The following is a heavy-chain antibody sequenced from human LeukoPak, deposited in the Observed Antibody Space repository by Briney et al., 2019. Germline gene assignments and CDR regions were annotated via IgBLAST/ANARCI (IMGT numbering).Heavy chain of an antibody. CDR1: GGSFSDYY. D-gene: IGHD1-1*01. V-gene: IGHV4-34*01. CDR2: INHSGST. J-gene: IGHJ4*02. Sequence: SETLSLTCAVYGGSFSDYYWNWIRQPPGKGLEWIGKINHSGSTNYNPSLKSRVTISVDTSKNQFSLSLYSVTAADTAVYYCARGAPGTTYEIDYWGQGTLVTVSS. CDR3: ARGAPGTTYEIDY.